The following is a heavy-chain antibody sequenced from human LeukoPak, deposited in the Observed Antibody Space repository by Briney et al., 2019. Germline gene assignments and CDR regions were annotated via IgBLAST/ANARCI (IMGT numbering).Heavy chain of an antibody. V-gene: IGHV3-21*01. CDR2: ISSSSSYI. Sequence: RSGGSLRLSCAASGFTFSSSSMNWVRQAPGKGLEWVSSISSSSSYIYYADSVKGRFTISRDNAKNSLYLQMNSLRAEDTAVYYCARDYYGSGSLDYWGQGTLVTVSS. CDR1: GFTFSSSS. CDR3: ARDYYGSGSLDY. J-gene: IGHJ4*02. D-gene: IGHD3-10*01.